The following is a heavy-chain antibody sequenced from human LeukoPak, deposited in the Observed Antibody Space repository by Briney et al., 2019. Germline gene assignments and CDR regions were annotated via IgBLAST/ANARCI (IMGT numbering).Heavy chain of an antibody. CDR2: IYYSGST. Sequence: SETLSLTCTVSGGSISSYYWSWIRQPPGKGLEWVGYIYYSGSTNYNPSLKSRVTISVDTSKNQFSLKLSSVTAADTAVYYCARDSLPIVGAPEVLDYWGQGTLVTVSS. CDR1: GGSISSYY. CDR3: ARDSLPIVGAPEVLDY. J-gene: IGHJ4*02. V-gene: IGHV4-59*01. D-gene: IGHD1-26*01.